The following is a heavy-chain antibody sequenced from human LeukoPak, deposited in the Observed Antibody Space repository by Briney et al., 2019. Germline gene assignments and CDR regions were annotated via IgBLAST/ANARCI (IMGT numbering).Heavy chain of an antibody. J-gene: IGHJ4*02. CDR3: AREIVAAIGFDY. V-gene: IGHV3-30*04. Sequence: GGSLRLSCAASGFTFSTYAMSWVRQAPGKGLEWVAVISYDGSNEYYADSVKGRFTISRDNSRNTLYLQMNSPRADDTAIYYCAREIVAAIGFDYWGQGTLVTVSS. CDR2: ISYDGSNE. CDR1: GFTFSTYA. D-gene: IGHD5-12*01.